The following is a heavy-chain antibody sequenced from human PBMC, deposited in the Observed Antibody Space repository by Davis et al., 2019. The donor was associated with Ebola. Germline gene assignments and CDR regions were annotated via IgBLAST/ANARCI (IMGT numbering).Heavy chain of an antibody. V-gene: IGHV3-7*01. D-gene: IGHD5-18*01. CDR1: GFTFSSYW. CDR3: ARDPDAAMASDAFDI. J-gene: IGHJ3*02. CDR2: IKQDGSEK. Sequence: GESLKISCAASGFTFSSYWMSWVRQAPGKGLEWVANIKQDGSEKYYVDSVKGRFTISRDNAKSSLYLQMNSLRDEDTAVYYCARDPDAAMASDAFDIWGQGTMVTVSS.